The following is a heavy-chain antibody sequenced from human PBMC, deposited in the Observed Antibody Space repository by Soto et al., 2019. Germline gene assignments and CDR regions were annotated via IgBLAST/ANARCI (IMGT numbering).Heavy chain of an antibody. CDR1: GFTFSSYS. CDR2: ISSSSSYI. V-gene: IGHV3-21*01. D-gene: IGHD6-19*01. Sequence: GGSLRLSCAASGFTFSSYSMNWVRQAPGKGLEWVSSISSSSSYIYYADSVKGRFTISRDNAKNSLYLQMNSLRAEDTAVYYCARDLGGYSGYSSGWTYYYYGMDGWGQGSTVTVSS. CDR3: ARDLGGYSGYSSGWTYYYYGMDG. J-gene: IGHJ6*02.